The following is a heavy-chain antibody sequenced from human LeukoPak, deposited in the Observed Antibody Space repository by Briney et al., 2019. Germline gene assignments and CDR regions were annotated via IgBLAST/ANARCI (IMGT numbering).Heavy chain of an antibody. CDR3: ARTLTGGQWPHYYYYYMDV. D-gene: IGHD6-19*01. CDR1: GGSISSSSYY. J-gene: IGHJ6*03. Sequence: ETLSLTCTVSGGSISSSSYYWGWIRQPPGKGLEWIGYIYYSGSTNYNPSLKSRVTISVDTSKNQFSLKLSSVTAADTAVYYCARTLTGGQWPHYYYYYMDVWGKGTTVTVSS. V-gene: IGHV4-61*05. CDR2: IYYSGST.